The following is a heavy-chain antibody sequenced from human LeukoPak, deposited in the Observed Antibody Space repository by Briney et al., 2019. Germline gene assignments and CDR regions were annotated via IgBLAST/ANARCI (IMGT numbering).Heavy chain of an antibody. D-gene: IGHD2-15*01. CDR3: ARSLRPFSTSSPYYAAV. V-gene: IGHV5-51*01. J-gene: IGHJ6*03. CDR2: IFPGDSDT. Sequence: GESLKISCKTSGYSFSNYWIGWVRQMPGKGLEWMGVIFPGDSDTKYRPSFQGQVTISADKSITTAYLQWSSLKASDTATYYCARSLRPFSTSSPYYAAVWGGGTTVTVSS. CDR1: GYSFSNYW.